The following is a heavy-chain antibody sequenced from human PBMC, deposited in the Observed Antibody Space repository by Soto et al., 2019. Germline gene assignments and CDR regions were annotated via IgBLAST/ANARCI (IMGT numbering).Heavy chain of an antibody. V-gene: IGHV4-59*08. CDR3: ARRYGVAFDI. CDR2: IYYSGST. CDR1: GGSISSYY. Sequence: QVQLQESGPGLVKPSETLSLTCTVSGGSISSYYWSWIRQPPGKGLEWIGDIYYSGSTNYNPSLTRRFTISVDTSKNQFSLKLSSVTAADTAVYYCARRYGVAFDIWGQGTMVTVSS. J-gene: IGHJ3*02. D-gene: IGHD3-10*01.